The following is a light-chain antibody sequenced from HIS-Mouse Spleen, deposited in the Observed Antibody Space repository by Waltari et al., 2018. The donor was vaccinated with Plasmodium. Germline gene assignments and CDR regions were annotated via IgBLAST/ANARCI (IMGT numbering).Light chain of an antibody. V-gene: IGLV3-21*02. CDR1: HIGSNM. Sequence: SYVLTQPPSVSVAPGQPARITCGGNHIGSNMVPSYQQKPGQAPVLVVYDDSDRPSGIPERFSGSNSGNTATLTISRVEAGDEADYYCQVWDSSSDHYVFGTGTKVTVL. CDR2: DDS. J-gene: IGLJ1*01. CDR3: QVWDSSSDHYV.